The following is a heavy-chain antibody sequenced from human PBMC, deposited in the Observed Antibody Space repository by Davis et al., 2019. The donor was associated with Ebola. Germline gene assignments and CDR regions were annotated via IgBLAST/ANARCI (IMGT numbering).Heavy chain of an antibody. J-gene: IGHJ4*02. CDR2: IYYSGST. CDR1: GGSISSGGYY. CDR3: ARQGLLWFGELLFNPYYFDY. D-gene: IGHD3-10*01. Sequence: MPSETLSLTCTVSGGSISSGGYYWGWIRQPPGKGLEWIGSIYYSGSTYYNPSLKSRVTISVDTSKNQFSLKLSSVTAADTAVYYCARQGLLWFGELLFNPYYFDYWGQGTLVTVSS. V-gene: IGHV4-39*01.